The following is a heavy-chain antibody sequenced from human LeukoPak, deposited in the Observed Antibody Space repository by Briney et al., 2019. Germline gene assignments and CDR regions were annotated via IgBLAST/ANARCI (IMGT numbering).Heavy chain of an antibody. D-gene: IGHD3-22*01. CDR1: GFTFSSYG. V-gene: IGHV3-30*03. Sequence: PGRSLRLSCAASGFTFSSYGMHWVRQAPGKGLEWVAVISYDGSNKYYADSVKGRFTISRDNSKNTLYLQMNSLRAEDTAVYYCARGAYYYDSSGYYYTDYWGQGTLVTVSS. J-gene: IGHJ4*02. CDR3: ARGAYYYDSSGYYYTDY. CDR2: ISYDGSNK.